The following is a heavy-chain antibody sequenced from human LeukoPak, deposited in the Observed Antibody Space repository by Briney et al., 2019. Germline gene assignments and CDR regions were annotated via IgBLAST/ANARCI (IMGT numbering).Heavy chain of an antibody. V-gene: IGHV1-2*02. J-gene: IGHJ4*02. CDR3: AREEGYYDSSGYYPLDY. CDR1: GYTFTGYY. CDR2: INPNSGGT. D-gene: IGHD3-22*01. Sequence: ASVKVSCKASGYTFTGYYMHWVRQAPGQGLEWMGWINPNSGGTNYAQKFQGRVTMTRDTSISTAYMELSRLRSDDTAVYYCAREEGYYDSSGYYPLDYWGQGTLDTVSS.